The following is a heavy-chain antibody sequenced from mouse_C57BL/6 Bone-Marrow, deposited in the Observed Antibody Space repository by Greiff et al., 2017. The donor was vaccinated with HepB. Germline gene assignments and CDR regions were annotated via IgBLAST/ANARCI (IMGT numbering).Heavy chain of an antibody. J-gene: IGHJ4*01. V-gene: IGHV1-9*01. Sequence: VQLQQSGAELMKPGASVKLSCTASGYTFTGYWIEWVKQRPGHGLEWIGEILPGSGSTNYNEKFKGKATFTADTSSNTAYMQLSSLTTEDSAIYYWEISGFSQDITAVEATSGPCYAIGYRGQGTSVTVAS. D-gene: IGHD1-1*01. CDR1: GYTFTGYW. CDR3: EISGFSQDITAVEATSGPCYAIGY. CDR2: ILPGSGST.